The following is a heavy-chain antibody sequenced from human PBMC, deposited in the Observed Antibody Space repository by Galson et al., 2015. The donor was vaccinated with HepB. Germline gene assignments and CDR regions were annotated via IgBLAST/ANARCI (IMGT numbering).Heavy chain of an antibody. J-gene: IGHJ4*02. CDR2: IKQDGSGK. CDR1: GFTFSRYW. Sequence: SLRLSCAASGFTFSRYWMSWVRQAPGKGLEWVANIKQDGSGKYYVDSVKGRFTISRDNAKNSLYLQMNSLRDEDTAVYYCARGSGYFNRATRPYYFDSWGQGTLVTVSS. D-gene: IGHD6-6*01. CDR3: ARGSGYFNRATRPYYFDS. V-gene: IGHV3-7*01.